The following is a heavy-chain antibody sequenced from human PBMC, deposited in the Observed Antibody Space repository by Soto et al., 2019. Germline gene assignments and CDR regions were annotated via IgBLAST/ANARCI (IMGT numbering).Heavy chain of an antibody. CDR3: AKDGHSSGWYRTFFDY. Sequence: GGSLRLSCAASGFTFDDYAMHWVRQAPGKGLEWVSGISWNSGSIGYADSVKGRFTISRDNAKNSLYLQMNSLRAEDTALYYCAKDGHSSGWYRTFFDYWGQGTLVTVSS. CDR1: GFTFDDYA. J-gene: IGHJ4*02. CDR2: ISWNSGSI. D-gene: IGHD6-19*01. V-gene: IGHV3-9*01.